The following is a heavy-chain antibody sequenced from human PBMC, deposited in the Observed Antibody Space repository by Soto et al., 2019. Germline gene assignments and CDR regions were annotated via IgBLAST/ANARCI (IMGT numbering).Heavy chain of an antibody. V-gene: IGHV4-39*01. Sequence: SETLSLTCTVSGGSISSSSYYWGWIRQPPGKGLEWIGSIYYSGSTYYNPSLKSRVTISVDTSKNQFSLKLSSVTAADTAVYYCARRGYDILTGYYGHYWGQGTLVTVSS. CDR1: GGSISSSSYY. CDR2: IYYSGST. CDR3: ARRGYDILTGYYGHY. D-gene: IGHD3-9*01. J-gene: IGHJ4*02.